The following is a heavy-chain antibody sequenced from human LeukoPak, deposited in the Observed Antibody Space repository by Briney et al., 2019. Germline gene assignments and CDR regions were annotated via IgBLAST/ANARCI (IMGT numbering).Heavy chain of an antibody. V-gene: IGHV4-31*03. Sequence: SQTLSLTCTVSGGSISSGGYYWSWIRQHPGKGLEWIGYIYYSGSTYYNPSLKSRVTISVDTSKNQFSLKLSSVTAADAAVYFCARGPPTDYYDSSGFYYVFDYWGQGTLVTVSS. D-gene: IGHD3-22*01. CDR1: GGSISSGGYY. CDR3: ARGPPTDYYDSSGFYYVFDY. CDR2: IYYSGST. J-gene: IGHJ4*02.